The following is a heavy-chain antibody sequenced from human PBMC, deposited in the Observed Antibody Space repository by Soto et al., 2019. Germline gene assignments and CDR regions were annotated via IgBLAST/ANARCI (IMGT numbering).Heavy chain of an antibody. D-gene: IGHD6-13*01. CDR1: GGSISSGGYY. CDR2: IYYSVST. Sequence: PSETLSLTCTVSGGSISSGGYYWSWIRQHPGKGLEWIGYIYYSVSTYYNPSLKSRVTISVDTSKNQFSLKLSSVTAADTAVYYCARDRAAAGLCEYSGKGILVIVSA. CDR3: ARDRAAAGLCEY. V-gene: IGHV4-31*03. J-gene: IGHJ4*02.